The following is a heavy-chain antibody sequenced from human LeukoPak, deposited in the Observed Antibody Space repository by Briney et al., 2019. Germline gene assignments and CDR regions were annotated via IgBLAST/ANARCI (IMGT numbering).Heavy chain of an antibody. CDR3: ARVVVRGVLRPNWFDP. V-gene: IGHV4-59*01. D-gene: IGHD3-10*01. J-gene: IGHJ5*02. CDR2: IYYSGST. CDR1: GGSISSYY. Sequence: SSETLSLTCTVSGGSISSYYWSWIRQPPGKGLEWIGYIYYSGSTNYNPSLKSRVTISVDTSKNQFSLKLSSVTAADTAVYYCARVVVRGVLRPNWFDPWGQGTLVTVSS.